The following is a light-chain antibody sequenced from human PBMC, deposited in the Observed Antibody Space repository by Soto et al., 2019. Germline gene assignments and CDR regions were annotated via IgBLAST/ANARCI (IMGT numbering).Light chain of an antibody. CDR2: AAS. V-gene: IGKV1-39*01. J-gene: IGKJ5*01. Sequence: DIQMTQSPSSLPASVGDRVTITCRASQSISSYLNWYQQKPGKAPKLLXYAASTLQSGVPSRFSGSGSGTDLALTISSLQTEDFANYYCQQSYSAPPITFGQGTRLEIK. CDR3: QQSYSAPPIT. CDR1: QSISSY.